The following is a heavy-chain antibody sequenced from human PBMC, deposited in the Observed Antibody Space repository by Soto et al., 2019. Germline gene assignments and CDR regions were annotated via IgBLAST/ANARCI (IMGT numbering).Heavy chain of an antibody. J-gene: IGHJ5*02. CDR2: IVPMFGTA. Sequence: QVQLVQSGAEVKEPGSSVNVSCKTSGGTFGNTAVTWVRQAPGQGLEWIGGIVPMFGTANYAQKFRGRVTSTADESPSAAYMELSSLRYDDTAVYYCARDGDPGYSFWSGPLGGGRFDPWGQGTLVTVSS. CDR3: ARDGDPGYSFWSGPLGGGRFDP. CDR1: GGTFGNTA. D-gene: IGHD3-3*01. V-gene: IGHV1-69*12.